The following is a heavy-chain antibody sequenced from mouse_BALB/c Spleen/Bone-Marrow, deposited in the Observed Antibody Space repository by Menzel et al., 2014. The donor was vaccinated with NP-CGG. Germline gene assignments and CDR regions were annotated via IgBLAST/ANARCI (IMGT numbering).Heavy chain of an antibody. CDR2: INPDSSTI. CDR3: ARLGYYGGFAY. CDR1: GSDFSGFW. Sequence: EVKLVESGGGLVQPGRSLKISCAASGSDFSGFWMGWVRLAPGKGLEWIGEINPDSSTINYTPSLKDRFIISRDNAKNTLYLQMSKVRSEDTALYYCARLGYYGGFAYWGQGTLVTVSA. V-gene: IGHV4-1*02. D-gene: IGHD2-3*01. J-gene: IGHJ3*01.